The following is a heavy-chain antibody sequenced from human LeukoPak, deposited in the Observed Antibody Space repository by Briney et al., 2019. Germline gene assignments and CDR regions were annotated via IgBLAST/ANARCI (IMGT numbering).Heavy chain of an antibody. CDR2: INQDDNEK. Sequence: GGSLRLSCAASGFPFHNYWMTWVRQAPGKGLEWVANINQDDNEKYYLDSVKGRFTISRDNAKNSLYLQMNSLRAEDTAVYYCASGWYFGVVNAWGQGTLVTVSS. D-gene: IGHD3-3*01. J-gene: IGHJ5*02. CDR3: ASGWYFGVVNA. V-gene: IGHV3-7*01. CDR1: GFPFHNYW.